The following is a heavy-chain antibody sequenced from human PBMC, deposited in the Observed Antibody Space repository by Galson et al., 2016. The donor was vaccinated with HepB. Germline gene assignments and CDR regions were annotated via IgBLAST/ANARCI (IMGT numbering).Heavy chain of an antibody. D-gene: IGHD2-2*01. J-gene: IGHJ6*02. Sequence: ALVKPTQTLTLTCIVSDSSLTTPRMGVSWFRQPPGKALEWLAHIFSNDEEFSSTSLKSRLTISKDTSKRQVVLTITNMDPVDTATYYCARIQGGITTQVSSIGMDVWGQGTTVTVSS. CDR2: IFSNDEE. V-gene: IGHV2-26*01. CDR1: DSSLTTPRMG. CDR3: ARIQGGITTQVSSIGMDV.